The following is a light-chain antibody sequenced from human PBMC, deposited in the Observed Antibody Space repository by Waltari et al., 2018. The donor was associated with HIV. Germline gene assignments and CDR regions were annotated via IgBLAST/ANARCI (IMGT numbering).Light chain of an antibody. CDR3: QQLNEYPWT. CDR1: QGIRSY. Sequence: DIQLTQSPSFLSASVGDRVTMTCRASQGIRSYLAWYQQKPGNAPNLLIYAASTLQSGVPSRFSGSGSGTEFTLTISSLQPEDFATYSCQQLNEYPWTFGQGTKLKIK. CDR2: AAS. J-gene: IGKJ1*01. V-gene: IGKV1-9*01.